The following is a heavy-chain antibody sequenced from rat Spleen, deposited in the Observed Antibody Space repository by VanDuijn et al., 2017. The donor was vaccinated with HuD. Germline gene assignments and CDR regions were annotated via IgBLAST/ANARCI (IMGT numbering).Heavy chain of an antibody. D-gene: IGHD1-1*01. CDR2: IWGDGST. J-gene: IGHJ2*01. CDR1: GFSLTSNG. Sequence: QVQLKESGPGLVQPSQTLSLTCTVSGFSLTSNGLSWVRQPPGKGLEWMGGIWGDGSTSYNSALKSRLSISRDTSKSQVFLKVNSLQTDDTAIYICTRDPPYYSGDYFDSWGQGVMVTVSS. V-gene: IGHV2-1*01. CDR3: TRDPPYYSGDYFDS.